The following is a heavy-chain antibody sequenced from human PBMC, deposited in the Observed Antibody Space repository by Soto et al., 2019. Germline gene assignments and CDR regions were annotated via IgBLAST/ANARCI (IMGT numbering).Heavy chain of an antibody. CDR3: ARGLWGYGSGSYYQGAWFDP. CDR2: INHSGRT. D-gene: IGHD3-10*01. Sequence: QVQLQQWGAGLLKPSETLSLTCAVYGGSFSGYYWSWIRQPPGKGLEWIGEINHSGRTNYNPSLRTRVTISVDTSKNQFSLKLSSLTAADPAVYYCARGLWGYGSGSYYQGAWFDPWGQGTLVTVSS. CDR1: GGSFSGYY. V-gene: IGHV4-34*01. J-gene: IGHJ5*02.